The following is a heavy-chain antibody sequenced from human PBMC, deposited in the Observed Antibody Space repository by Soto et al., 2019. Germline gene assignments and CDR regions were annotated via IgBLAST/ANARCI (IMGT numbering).Heavy chain of an antibody. V-gene: IGHV1-8*01. CDR1: GYTFTSYD. Sequence: ASVKVSCKASGYTFTSYDINWVRQATGQGLEWMGWMNPNSGNTGYAQKFQGRVTMTRNTSISTAYMELSSLRSEDTAVYYCARGSDYGDYVSYWGQGTLVTVSS. CDR2: MNPNSGNT. CDR3: ARGSDYGDYVSY. J-gene: IGHJ4*02. D-gene: IGHD4-17*01.